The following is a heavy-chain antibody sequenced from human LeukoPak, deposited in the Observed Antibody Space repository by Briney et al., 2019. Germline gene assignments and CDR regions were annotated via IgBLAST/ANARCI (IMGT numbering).Heavy chain of an antibody. CDR2: ITSVDST. J-gene: IGHJ4*02. V-gene: IGHV3-23*01. D-gene: IGHD3-22*01. CDR1: GFTFSSFA. Sequence: PGGSLRLSCAASGFTFSSFAMNWVRQAPGKGLEWVSAITSVDSTYYADSVKGRFTISRDNSKNTLYLQMNSLRAEDTAVYYCAKLTGYYDSSGFPAFDYWGQGTLVTVS. CDR3: AKLTGYYDSSGFPAFDY.